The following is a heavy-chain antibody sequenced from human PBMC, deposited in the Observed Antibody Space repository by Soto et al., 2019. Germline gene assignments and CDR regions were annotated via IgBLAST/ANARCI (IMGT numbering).Heavy chain of an antibody. CDR3: PRVVAARPCAHEDWFDP. CDR2: IIAFLGTA. CDR1: GGTFSSYA. D-gene: IGHD6-6*01. V-gene: IGHV1-69*06. Sequence: ASVKVSCKASGGTFSSYAISWVRQAPGQGLEWMGGIIAFLGTASYAQKFQGRVTITADISTSTAYMELRSLRSEDTAVYYCPRVVAARPCAHEDWFDPCGQGTLVTVSS. J-gene: IGHJ5*02.